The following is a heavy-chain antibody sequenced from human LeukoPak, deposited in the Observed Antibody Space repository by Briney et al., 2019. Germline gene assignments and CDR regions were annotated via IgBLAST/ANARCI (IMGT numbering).Heavy chain of an antibody. D-gene: IGHD3-16*01. CDR1: GGTFSSYA. CDR3: AREYQTSAGIMITFGGVFDY. Sequence: SVKVSCKASGGTFSSYAISWVRQAPGQGLEWRGRIIPIFGTANYAQKFQGRVTITTDESTSTAYMELSSLRSEDTAVYYCAREYQTSAGIMITFGGVFDYWGQGTLVTVSS. CDR2: IIPIFGTA. V-gene: IGHV1-69*05. J-gene: IGHJ4*02.